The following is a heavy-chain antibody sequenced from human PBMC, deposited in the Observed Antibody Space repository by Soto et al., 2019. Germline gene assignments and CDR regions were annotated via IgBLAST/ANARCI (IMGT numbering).Heavy chain of an antibody. Sequence: GGSLRLSCAASGFAFDDYVMHWVRQPPGRGLEWVSGITWNGGTIRYVDSVKGRFTISRDNAENSLYLQMNSLRPEDTAVYYCAKGGSAALIAPSGRDNWFDPWGQGTQVTVS. D-gene: IGHD6-13*01. V-gene: IGHV3-9*01. CDR2: ITWNGGTI. CDR1: GFAFDDYV. CDR3: AKGGSAALIAPSGRDNWFDP. J-gene: IGHJ5*02.